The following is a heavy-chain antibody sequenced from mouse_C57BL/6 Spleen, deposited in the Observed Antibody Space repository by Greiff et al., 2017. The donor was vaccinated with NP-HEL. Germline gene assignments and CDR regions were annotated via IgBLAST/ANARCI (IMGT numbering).Heavy chain of an antibody. CDR1: GYTFTSYW. D-gene: IGHD1-1*01. CDR3: ARGTTVVADWYFDV. V-gene: IGHV1-53*01. Sequence: VQLQQPGTELVKPGASVKLSCKASGYTFTSYWMPWVKQRPGQGLEWIGNINPSNGGTNYNEKFKSKATLTVDKSSSTAYMQLSSLTSEDSAVYYCARGTTVVADWYFDVWGTGTTVTVSS. CDR2: INPSNGGT. J-gene: IGHJ1*03.